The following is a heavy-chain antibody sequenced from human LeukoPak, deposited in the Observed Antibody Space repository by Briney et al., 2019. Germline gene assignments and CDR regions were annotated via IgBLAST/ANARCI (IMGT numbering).Heavy chain of an antibody. CDR1: GGSISSSSYY. D-gene: IGHD4-11*01. Sequence: SETLSLTCTVSGGSISSSSYYWGWIRQPPGKGLEWIGSIYYSGSTYYNPSLKSRVTISVDTSKNQFSLKLSSVTAADTAVYYCARPKVEWLTTVTSNYYYGMDVWGQGTTVTVSS. CDR3: ARPKVEWLTTVTSNYYYGMDV. V-gene: IGHV4-39*01. CDR2: IYYSGST. J-gene: IGHJ6*02.